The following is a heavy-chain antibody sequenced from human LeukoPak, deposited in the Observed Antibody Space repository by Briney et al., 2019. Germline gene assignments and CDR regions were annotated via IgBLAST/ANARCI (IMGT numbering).Heavy chain of an antibody. CDR3: ARGHSSWYYDFDP. CDR2: MNPNSGNT. Sequence: ASVKVSCKASGYTFTSYDINWVRQATGQGLEWMGWMNPNSGNTGYAQKFQGRVTMTSNTSISTAYMELSSLRSEDTAVYYCARGHSSWYYDFDPWGQGTLVTVSS. V-gene: IGHV1-8*01. J-gene: IGHJ5*02. D-gene: IGHD6-13*01. CDR1: GYTFTSYD.